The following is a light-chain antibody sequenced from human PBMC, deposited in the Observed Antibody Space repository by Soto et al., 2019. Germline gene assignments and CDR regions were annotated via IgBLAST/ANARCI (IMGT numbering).Light chain of an antibody. CDR3: QHSYSSPRT. V-gene: IGKV1-39*01. CDR1: QSISSY. Sequence: DIQMTQSPSSLSASVGDRVTITCRASQSISSYLNWYQQKPGKAPKLVIYAASSLQSVVPSRFSGSGSGTDFTLTISSLQPEDFATYYFQHSYSSPRTFGQVTKVQIK. J-gene: IGKJ1*01. CDR2: AAS.